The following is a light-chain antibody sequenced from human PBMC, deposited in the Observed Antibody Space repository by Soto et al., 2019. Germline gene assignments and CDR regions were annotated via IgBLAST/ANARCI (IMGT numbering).Light chain of an antibody. CDR2: DVS. Sequence: DIQMTQSPSSLSASVGDKVTITCQASQDISNFLNWYHQTPGKAPRLLIYDVSSLQPGVASRFSGSGSGTDFSLTIDSLQPEDIGTFYCQQYDKQPVTFGGGTKVEMK. CDR1: QDISNF. V-gene: IGKV1-33*01. J-gene: IGKJ4*01. CDR3: QQYDKQPVT.